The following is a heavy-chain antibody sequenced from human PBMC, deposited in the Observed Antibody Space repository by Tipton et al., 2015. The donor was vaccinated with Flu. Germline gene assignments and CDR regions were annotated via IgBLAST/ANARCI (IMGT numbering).Heavy chain of an antibody. CDR2: IDSAGDT. CDR3: ARGPLPDSNWYNGMDV. CDR1: GFTVNSNY. D-gene: IGHD6-13*01. Sequence: SLRLSCAASGFTVNSNYMHWVRQATGEGLQWVSGIDSAGDTYYLDSVKGRFTVSRDNAKNSLYLQMNSLRAGDTAVYFCARGPLPDSNWYNGMDVWGQGTTVTVSS. J-gene: IGHJ6*02. V-gene: IGHV3-13*01.